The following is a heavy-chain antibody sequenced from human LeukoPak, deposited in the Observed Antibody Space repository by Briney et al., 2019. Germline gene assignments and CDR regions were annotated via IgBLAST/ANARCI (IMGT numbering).Heavy chain of an antibody. J-gene: IGHJ4*02. V-gene: IGHV3-48*03. D-gene: IGHD5-18*01. CDR3: ARDVIQPWLLFDY. CDR1: GCTFSSYE. CDR2: ISSSGGTR. Sequence: GGSLRLSCAASGCTFSSYEMNWVRQAPGKGLEWVSYISSSGGTRYYADSVKGRFNISRDNAKNSLYLQMNSLRAEDTAVYYCARDVIQPWLLFDYWGQGTLVTVSS.